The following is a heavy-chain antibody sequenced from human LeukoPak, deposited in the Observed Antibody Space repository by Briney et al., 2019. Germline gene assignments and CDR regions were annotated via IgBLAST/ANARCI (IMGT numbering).Heavy chain of an antibody. CDR3: ARSDPLISDDILTGYYSFDY. D-gene: IGHD3-9*01. Sequence: GESLKISCKGSGYSFTSYWIGWVRQMPGKGLEWMGIIYPDDSDTRYSPSFQGQVTISADKSISTAYLQWSSLKASDTAMYYCARSDPLISDDILTGYYSFDYWGQGTLVTVSS. CDR1: GYSFTSYW. CDR2: IYPDDSDT. J-gene: IGHJ4*02. V-gene: IGHV5-51*01.